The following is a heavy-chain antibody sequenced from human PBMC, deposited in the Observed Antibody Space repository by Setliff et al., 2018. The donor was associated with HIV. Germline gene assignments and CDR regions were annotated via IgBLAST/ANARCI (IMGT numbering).Heavy chain of an antibody. Sequence: ETLRLSCAGSGFTFSSYWMGWVRQAPGKGLEWVANIKQDGSEKYYVESVKGRFTISRDNANNSLYLQMNSLRAEDTAAYYCARGARGYSYGWGQGTLVTVSS. CDR3: ARGARGYSYG. D-gene: IGHD5-18*01. V-gene: IGHV3-7*01. CDR1: GFTFSSYW. CDR2: IKQDGSEK. J-gene: IGHJ4*02.